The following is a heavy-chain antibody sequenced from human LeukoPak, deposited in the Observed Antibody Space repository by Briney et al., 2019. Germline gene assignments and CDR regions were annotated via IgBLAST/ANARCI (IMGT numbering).Heavy chain of an antibody. CDR1: GFTFSSYS. V-gene: IGHV3-21*04. CDR3: AKDGEMATKVIYYFDY. J-gene: IGHJ4*02. D-gene: IGHD5-24*01. CDR2: ISSSSSYI. Sequence: GGSLRLSCAASGFTFSSYSMNWVRQAPGKGLEWVSSISSSSSYIYYADSVKGRFTISRDNAKNTLYLQMNSLRAEDTAVYYCAKDGEMATKVIYYFDYWGQGTLVTVSS.